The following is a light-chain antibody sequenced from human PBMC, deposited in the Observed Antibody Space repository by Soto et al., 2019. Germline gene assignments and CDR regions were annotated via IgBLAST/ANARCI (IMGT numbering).Light chain of an antibody. J-gene: IGLJ2*01. CDR1: SSDVGSYDY. CDR2: NVN. Sequence: QSALIQPPSVSGSPGQSVTISCTGTSSDVGSYDYVSWYQQHPGTVPKPMIYNVNTRPSGVPDRFSGSKSGNTASMTISGLQAEDEADYECCSNAGSNNLVFGGGTKLTVL. CDR3: CSNAGSNNLV. V-gene: IGLV2-11*01.